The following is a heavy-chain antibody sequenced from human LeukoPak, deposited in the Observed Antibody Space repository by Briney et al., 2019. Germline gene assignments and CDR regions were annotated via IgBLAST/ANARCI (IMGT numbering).Heavy chain of an antibody. CDR2: VKSKVDGGTT. CDR1: GFTFGNTW. V-gene: IGHV3-15*01. Sequence: GGSLRLSCAASGFTFGNTWMSWVRQAPGKGLEWVGHVKSKVDGGTTEYAAPVQGRFTISKDDSKSTLYLQMNSPKSEDTAVYYCSTGRGWQQLACWGQGTLVTVSS. J-gene: IGHJ4*02. D-gene: IGHD6-13*01. CDR3: STGRGWQQLAC.